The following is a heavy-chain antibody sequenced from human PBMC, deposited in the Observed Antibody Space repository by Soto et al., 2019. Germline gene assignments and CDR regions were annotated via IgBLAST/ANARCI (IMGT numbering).Heavy chain of an antibody. Sequence: GGSLRLSCAASGFTFTSYWMHWVRQAPGKGLVWVSRVNSDGSSTTYADSVRGRFTISTDNAKNILYLQMNSLRPDDTAMYYCERGVDATGSAFDIWGQGTMVTVSS. CDR2: VNSDGSST. V-gene: IGHV3-74*01. J-gene: IGHJ3*02. CDR3: ERGVDATGSAFDI. CDR1: GFTFTSYW. D-gene: IGHD2-8*01.